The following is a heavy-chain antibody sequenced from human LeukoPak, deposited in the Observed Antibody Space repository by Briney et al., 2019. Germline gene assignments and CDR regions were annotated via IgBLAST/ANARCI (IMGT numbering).Heavy chain of an antibody. J-gene: IGHJ4*02. CDR3: ARENWNYFDY. V-gene: IGHV4-31*03. CDR2: IYYSGST. D-gene: IGHD1-1*01. CDR1: GGSISSGGYY. Sequence: SQTLSLTCTVSGGSISSGGYYWSWIRQHPGKGLEWIGYIYYSGSTYYNPSLKSRVTISVDTSKNQCSLKLSSVTAADTAVYYCARENWNYFDYWGQGTLVTVSS.